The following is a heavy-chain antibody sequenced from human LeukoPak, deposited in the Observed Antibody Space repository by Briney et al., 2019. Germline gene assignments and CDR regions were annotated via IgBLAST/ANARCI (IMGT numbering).Heavy chain of an antibody. J-gene: IGHJ3*02. CDR1: GYDFSRYD. CDR2: INPNSGGT. D-gene: IGHD3-10*01. CDR3: ARETWIMYYYGSGSYQDAFDI. V-gene: IGHV1-2*02. Sequence: ASVKVSCKASGYDFSRYDINWVRQAPGQGLEWMGWINPNSGGTNYAQKFQGRVTMTRDTSISTAYMELSRLRSDDTAVYYCARETWIMYYYGSGSYQDAFDIWGQGTMVTVSS.